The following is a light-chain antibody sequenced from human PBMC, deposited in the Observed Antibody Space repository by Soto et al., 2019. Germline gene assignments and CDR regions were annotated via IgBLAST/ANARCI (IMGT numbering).Light chain of an antibody. V-gene: IGKV3-20*01. CDR3: EHYGSSPT. CDR1: QSVSSSY. CDR2: GAS. J-gene: IGKJ4*01. Sequence: EIVLTQSPGTLSLSPGERATLSCRASQSVSSSYLAWYQQKPGQAPRLLIYGASSRATGIPDRFSGSGSGTNFTLTISRIDPEDLAVYYCEHYGSSPTFGGRPKVEGK.